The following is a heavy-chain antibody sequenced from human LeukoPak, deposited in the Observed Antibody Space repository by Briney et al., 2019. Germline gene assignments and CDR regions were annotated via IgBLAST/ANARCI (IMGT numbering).Heavy chain of an antibody. CDR1: GGSISSSSYY. CDR3: ARHLVLRWFDP. CDR2: IYYSGST. Sequence: SETLSLTCTVSGGSISSSSYYWGWIRQPPGKGLEWIGSIYYSGSTYYNPSLESRVTISVDTSKNQFSLKLSSVTAADTAVYYCARHLVLRWFDPWGQGTLVTVSS. J-gene: IGHJ5*02. V-gene: IGHV4-39*01. D-gene: IGHD2-15*01.